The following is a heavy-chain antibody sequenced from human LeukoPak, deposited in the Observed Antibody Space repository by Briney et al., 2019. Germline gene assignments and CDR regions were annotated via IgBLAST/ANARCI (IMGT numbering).Heavy chain of an antibody. CDR1: GDSISTSNSY. V-gene: IGHV4-39*07. Sequence: PSETLSLTCTVSGDSISTSNSYWGWIRQPPGKGLEWIGSIYYSGKTYYNASLKSLVTISVDTSKNQFSLKLSSVTAADTAVYYCARGPIYYYYYYMDVWGKGTTVTVSS. CDR2: IYYSGKT. CDR3: ARGPIYYYYYYMDV. J-gene: IGHJ6*03.